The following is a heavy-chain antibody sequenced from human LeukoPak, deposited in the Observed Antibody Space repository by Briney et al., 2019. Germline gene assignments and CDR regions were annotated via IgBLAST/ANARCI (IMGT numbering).Heavy chain of an antibody. CDR3: ARDVLLWFGEGYYYMDV. V-gene: IGHV3-20*04. D-gene: IGHD3-10*01. CDR1: GFTFDDYG. CDR2: INWNGGST. J-gene: IGHJ6*03. Sequence: PGGSLRLSCAASGFTFDDYGMSWVRQAPGKGLEWVSGINWNGGSTGYADSVKGRFTISRDNAKNSLCLQMNSLRAEDTALYYCARDVLLWFGEGYYYMDVWGKGTTVTVSS.